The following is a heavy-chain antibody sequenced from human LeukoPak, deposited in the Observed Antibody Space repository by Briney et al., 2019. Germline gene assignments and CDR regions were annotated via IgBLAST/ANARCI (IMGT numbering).Heavy chain of an antibody. D-gene: IGHD5-18*01. J-gene: IGHJ4*02. V-gene: IGHV1-2*02. Sequence: ASVKVSCKASGYTFTGYYMHWVRQAPGQGLEWMGWINPNSGGTNYAQKFQGRVTMTRDTSISTAYMELSRLRSDDTAVYYCARRERGYSYGLYYFDYWGQGTLVTVSP. CDR2: INPNSGGT. CDR3: ARRERGYSYGLYYFDY. CDR1: GYTFTGYY.